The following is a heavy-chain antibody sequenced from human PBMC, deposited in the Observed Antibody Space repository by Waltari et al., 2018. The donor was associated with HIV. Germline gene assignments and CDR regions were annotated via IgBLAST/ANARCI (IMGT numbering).Heavy chain of an antibody. V-gene: IGHV3-66*01. CDR3: SRVDRAGTTSGWDVFDI. J-gene: IGHJ3*02. Sequence: EVQLVESGVGLVRQGGSLRLSCAASGFPFSSHHLRWVRQTPGKGLEYVSVMYSVGTTHYADSVNGRFTISRDSSKSALYLQMNTLRAEDTALYYCSRVDRAGTTSGWDVFDIWGQGTMVTVSS. CDR2: MYSVGTT. CDR1: GFPFSSHH. D-gene: IGHD1-1*01.